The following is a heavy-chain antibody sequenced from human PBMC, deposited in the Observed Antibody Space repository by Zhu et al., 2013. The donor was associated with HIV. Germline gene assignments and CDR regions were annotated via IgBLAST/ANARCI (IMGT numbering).Heavy chain of an antibody. J-gene: IGHJ5*02. CDR3: ARELRDHNWFDP. V-gene: IGHV1-69*12. Sequence: QVQLVQSGAEVRKPGSSVKVSCKASGGTFSTYAISWVRQAPGQGLEWMGGVIPIFATANYAQKFQGRVTITADESSSTAYMELNSLRSEGTAVYYCARELRDHNWFDPWGQGTLVTVSS. CDR1: GGTFSTYA. D-gene: IGHD5-12*01. CDR2: VIPIFATA.